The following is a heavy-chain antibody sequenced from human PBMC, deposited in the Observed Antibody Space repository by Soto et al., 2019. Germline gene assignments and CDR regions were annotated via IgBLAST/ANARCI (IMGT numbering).Heavy chain of an antibody. Sequence: QVQLVQSGAEVKKPGASVKLSCQTAGYSFTTYALHWVRQAPGQSLEWMGWINVGNAKTIYSQKFQGIVTITRDRSASTGYMELSSLRIEDTAVYYCARAGYTSGWEYYFDYWGQGTLVTVSS. D-gene: IGHD6-19*01. J-gene: IGHJ4*02. CDR1: GYSFTTYA. CDR2: INVGNAKT. V-gene: IGHV1-3*01. CDR3: ARAGYTSGWEYYFDY.